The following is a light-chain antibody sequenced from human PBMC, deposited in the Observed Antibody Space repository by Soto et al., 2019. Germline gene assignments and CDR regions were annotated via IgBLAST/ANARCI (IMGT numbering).Light chain of an antibody. Sequence: NFMLTQPHSVSESPGKTVTISCTRSSGSIASNYVQWYQQRPGSSPTTVIYEDNQRPSGVPDRFSGSIDSSSNSASLTISGLKTEHEADYYCQSYDSSNLNWVFGGGTKLTVL. CDR1: SGSIASNY. CDR2: EDN. CDR3: QSYDSSNLNWV. J-gene: IGLJ3*02. V-gene: IGLV6-57*01.